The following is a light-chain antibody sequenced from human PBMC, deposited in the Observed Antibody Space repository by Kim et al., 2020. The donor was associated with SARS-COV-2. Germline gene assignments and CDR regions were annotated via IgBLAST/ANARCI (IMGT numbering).Light chain of an antibody. CDR2: KAS. Sequence: DIQMTQSPSTLSASVGDRVTITCRASQTISNLLAWYQQKPGKAPNLLIYKASSLESGVPSRFSGSGSGTEFILTISSLQPDDFATYYCQQYSHYWTFGQGTKVDIK. J-gene: IGKJ1*01. V-gene: IGKV1-5*03. CDR3: QQYSHYWT. CDR1: QTISNL.